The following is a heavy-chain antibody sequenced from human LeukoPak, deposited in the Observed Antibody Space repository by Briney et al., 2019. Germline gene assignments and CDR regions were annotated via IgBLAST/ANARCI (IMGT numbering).Heavy chain of an antibody. CDR3: ARQIIAAGKNYYGMDV. J-gene: IGHJ6*02. CDR2: IYTSGST. D-gene: IGHD6-13*01. CDR1: GGSISSYY. Sequence: SETLSLTCIVSGGSISSYYWTWIRQPAGKGLEGIGRIYTSGSTNYNPSLKSRVTMSVDTSNNQFSLNLSSVTAADTAVYYCARQIIAAGKNYYGMDVWGQGTTVTVSS. V-gene: IGHV4-4*07.